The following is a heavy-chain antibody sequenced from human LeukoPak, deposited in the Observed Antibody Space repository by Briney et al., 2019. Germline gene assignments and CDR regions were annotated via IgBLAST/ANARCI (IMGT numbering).Heavy chain of an antibody. D-gene: IGHD6-13*01. V-gene: IGHV3-23*01. J-gene: IGHJ3*02. CDR1: GFTFSRHA. Sequence: GSLRLSCAASGFTFSRHAMSWVRHAPGKGLEWVSAISGSGGGTYYADSVKGRFTIARANSMTVLYLKMDSLRAEDTAVYYCAKPYTSSWYDAFDIWGQGTMVTVSS. CDR3: AKPYTSSWYDAFDI. CDR2: ISGSGGGT.